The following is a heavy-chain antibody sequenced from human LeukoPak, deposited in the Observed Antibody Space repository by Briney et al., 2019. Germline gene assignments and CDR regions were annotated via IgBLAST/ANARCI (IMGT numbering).Heavy chain of an antibody. CDR1: GGSISGYY. CDR2: IYYSGST. Sequence: SETLSLTCTVSGGSISGYYWSWIRQPPGKGLEWLGYIYYSGSTNYNPSLKSRLTISVDTSKNQFSLKLSSVTAADTAVYYCARQSHSSTWYYDYWVQGTLVTVSS. D-gene: IGHD6-13*01. V-gene: IGHV4-59*08. J-gene: IGHJ4*02. CDR3: ARQSHSSTWYYDY.